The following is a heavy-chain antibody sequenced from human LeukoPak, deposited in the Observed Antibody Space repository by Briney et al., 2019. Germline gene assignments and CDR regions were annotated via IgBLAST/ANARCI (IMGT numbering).Heavy chain of an antibody. CDR1: GYTFTSYD. CDR3: ARGGSGWYGRAWYFDY. CDR2: MNPNSGNT. D-gene: IGHD6-19*01. J-gene: IGHJ4*02. V-gene: IGHV1-8*01. Sequence: ASVKVSCKASGYTFTSYDINWVRQATGQGLEWMGWMNPNSGNTGYAQKFQGRVTMTRNTSISTAYMELSSLRSEDTAVYYCARGGSGWYGRAWYFDYWGRGTLVTVSS.